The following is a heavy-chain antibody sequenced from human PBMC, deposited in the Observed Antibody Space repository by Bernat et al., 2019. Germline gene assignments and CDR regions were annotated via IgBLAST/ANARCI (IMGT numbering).Heavy chain of an antibody. J-gene: IGHJ4*02. CDR1: GFTFSSYG. D-gene: IGHD1-7*01. Sequence: QVQLVESGGGVVQPGRSLRLSCAASGFTFSSYGIHWVRQAPGKGLEWVAGISYDGSNKYYADSVKGRFTISRDNSKNTLYLQMNSLRAEDTAVYYCASLRELINGFDYWGQGTLVTVSS. V-gene: IGHV3-30*03. CDR3: ASLRELINGFDY. CDR2: ISYDGSNK.